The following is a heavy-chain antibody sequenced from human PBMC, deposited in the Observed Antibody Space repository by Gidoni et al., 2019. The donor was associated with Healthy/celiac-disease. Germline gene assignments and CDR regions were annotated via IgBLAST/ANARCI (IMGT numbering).Heavy chain of an antibody. D-gene: IGHD6-25*01. CDR2: INHSGST. Sequence: QVQLQQWGAGLLKPSETLSLTCAVYGGSFSGYYWSWIRQPPGKGLEWIGEINHSGSTNYNPSLKSRVTISVDTSKNQFSLKLSSVTAADTAVYYCARGSRSRGYRVHMDVWGKGTTVTVSS. CDR3: ARGSRSRGYRVHMDV. CDR1: GGSFSGYY. V-gene: IGHV4-34*01. J-gene: IGHJ6*03.